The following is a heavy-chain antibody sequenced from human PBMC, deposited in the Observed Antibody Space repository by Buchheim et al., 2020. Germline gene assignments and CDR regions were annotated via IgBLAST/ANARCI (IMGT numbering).Heavy chain of an antibody. CDR1: GGSISSSNW. Sequence: QVQLQESGPGLVKPSGTLSLTCAVSGGSISSSNWWSWVRQPPGKGLEWIGEIYHSGSTYYNPSLKSRVTISVDTSKNQFSLKLSSVTAADTAVYYCARDSYYYDSSGYYEWNYYYYGMDVWGQGTT. D-gene: IGHD3-22*01. J-gene: IGHJ6*02. V-gene: IGHV4-4*02. CDR3: ARDSYYYDSSGYYEWNYYYYGMDV. CDR2: IYHSGST.